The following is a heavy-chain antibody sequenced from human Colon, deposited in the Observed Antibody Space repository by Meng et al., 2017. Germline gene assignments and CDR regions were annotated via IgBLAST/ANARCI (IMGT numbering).Heavy chain of an antibody. CDR3: ARGPTTYFDY. V-gene: IGHV4-30-4*01. Sequence: QALLKWSGPGRVKPSQTLSLTCTVAVGSSSSGDYYWIWIRQPPGKGLEWIGYIYYSGSTYYIPSLKSRVTISVDTSKNQFSLKLSSVTAADTAVYYCARGPTTYFDYWGQGTLVTVSS. J-gene: IGHJ4*02. D-gene: IGHD4-17*01. CDR2: IYYSGST. CDR1: VGSSSSGDYY.